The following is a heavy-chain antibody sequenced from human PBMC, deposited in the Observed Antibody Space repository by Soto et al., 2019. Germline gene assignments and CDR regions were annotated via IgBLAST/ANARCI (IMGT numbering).Heavy chain of an antibody. CDR2: IYYSGST. CDR1: GGSISSYY. V-gene: IGHV4-59*08. Sequence: SETLSLTCTVSGGSISSYYWSWIRQPPGKGLEWIGYIYYSGSTNYNPSLKSRVTISVDTSKNQFSLKLSSVTAADTAVYYCARQGGIAEIFDYWGQGTLVTVSS. CDR3: ARQGGIAEIFDY. D-gene: IGHD6-13*01. J-gene: IGHJ4*02.